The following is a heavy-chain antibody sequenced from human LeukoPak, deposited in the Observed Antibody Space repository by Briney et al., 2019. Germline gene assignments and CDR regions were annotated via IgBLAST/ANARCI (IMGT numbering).Heavy chain of an antibody. CDR3: ARDRAYAFDN. CDR2: IKEDGRQK. J-gene: IGHJ3*02. V-gene: IGHV3-7*01. D-gene: IGHD3-10*01. CDR1: GFTFNSYW. Sequence: GGSLRLSCATSGFTFNSYWMNWVRQAPGKGLEWVANIKEDGRQKYYVDSVKGRFTISRDNAKSSLFLQINSLRAEDTAVYYCARDRAYAFDNWGQGTMVTVSS.